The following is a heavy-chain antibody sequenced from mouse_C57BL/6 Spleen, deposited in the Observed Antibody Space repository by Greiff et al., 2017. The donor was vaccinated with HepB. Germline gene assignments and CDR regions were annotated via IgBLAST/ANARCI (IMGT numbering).Heavy chain of an antibody. J-gene: IGHJ4*01. CDR3: ARGTDYCSSYYYAMDY. Sequence: VQLQQSGAELVKPGASVKISCKASGYAFSSYWMNWVKQRPGKGLEWIGQIYPGDGDTNYNGKFKGKATLTADKSSRTAYMQLSSLTSEDSAVYFCARGTDYCSSYYYAMDYWGQGTSVTVSS. D-gene: IGHD1-1*01. CDR2: IYPGDGDT. V-gene: IGHV1-80*01. CDR1: GYAFSSYW.